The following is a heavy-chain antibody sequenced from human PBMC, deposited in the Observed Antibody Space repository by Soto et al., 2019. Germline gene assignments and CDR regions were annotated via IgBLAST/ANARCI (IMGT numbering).Heavy chain of an antibody. Sequence: EVQLLESGGHWVQPGGSLRLSCAASGFTFNNYGVNWVRQAPGKGLEWVSNIDGPGGRILYADSVKGRFTISRDNSKNTLYLQMNSLRAEDTAVYYCAKDRADSWTIDVWGKGTTVAVSS. CDR2: IDGPGGRI. CDR3: AKDRADSWTIDV. D-gene: IGHD3-10*01. CDR1: GFTFNNYG. J-gene: IGHJ6*04. V-gene: IGHV3-23*01.